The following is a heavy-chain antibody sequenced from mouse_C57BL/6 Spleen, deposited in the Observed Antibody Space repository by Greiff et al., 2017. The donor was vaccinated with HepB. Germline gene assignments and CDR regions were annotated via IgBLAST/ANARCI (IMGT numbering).Heavy chain of an antibody. CDR2: IYPGGGYT. CDR3: ERGDYSNYDYAMDY. Sequence: VQLQQSGAELVRPGTSVKMSCKASGYTFTNYWIGWAKQRPGHGLEWIGDIYPGGGYTNYNEKFKGKSTLTEDKSSSTAYMQFSSLTSEDSAIYYCERGDYSNYDYAMDYWGQGTTVTVSS. D-gene: IGHD2-5*01. J-gene: IGHJ4*01. CDR1: GYTFTNYW. V-gene: IGHV1-63*01.